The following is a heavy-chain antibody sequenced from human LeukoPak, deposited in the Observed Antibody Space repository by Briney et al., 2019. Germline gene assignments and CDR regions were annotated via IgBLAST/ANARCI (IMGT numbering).Heavy chain of an antibody. CDR2: ISGSGGST. D-gene: IGHD6-19*01. Sequence: PGGSLRLSCAASGFTFSSYAMSWVRQAPGKGLEWVSAISGSGGSTYYADSVKGRFTISRDNAKNTLYLQMNSPRAEDTAVYYCAKAARIAVAGTVGPDYWGQGTLVTVSS. V-gene: IGHV3-23*01. J-gene: IGHJ4*02. CDR1: GFTFSSYA. CDR3: AKAARIAVAGTVGPDY.